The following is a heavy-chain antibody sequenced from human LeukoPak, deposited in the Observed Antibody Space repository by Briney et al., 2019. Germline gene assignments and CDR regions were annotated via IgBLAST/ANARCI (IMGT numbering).Heavy chain of an antibody. J-gene: IGHJ3*02. CDR3: ARTYYYDSSGANDAFDI. V-gene: IGHV1-2*04. CDR2: INPNSGGT. CDR1: GYTYTGYY. D-gene: IGHD3-22*01. Sequence: ASVKVSCKAYGYTYTGYYMHWVRQAPGQGLEWMGWINPNSGGTNYAQKFQGWVTMTRDTSISTAYMELSRLRSDDTAVYYCARTYYYDSSGANDAFDIWGQGTMVTVSS.